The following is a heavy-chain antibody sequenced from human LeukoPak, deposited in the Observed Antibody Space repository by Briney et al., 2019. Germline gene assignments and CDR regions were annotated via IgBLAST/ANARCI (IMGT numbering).Heavy chain of an antibody. Sequence: PSETLSLTCTVSGGSISSSSYYWGWIRQPPGKGLEWIGEINHSGSTNYNPSLKSRVTISVDTSKNQFSLKLSSVTAADTAVYYCASWSGESWGQGTLVTVSS. J-gene: IGHJ4*02. CDR3: ASWSGES. CDR1: GGSISSSSYY. D-gene: IGHD3-10*01. CDR2: INHSGST. V-gene: IGHV4-39*07.